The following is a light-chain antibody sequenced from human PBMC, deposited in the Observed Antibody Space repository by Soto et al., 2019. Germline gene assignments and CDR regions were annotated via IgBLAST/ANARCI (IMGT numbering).Light chain of an antibody. CDR3: QSYDGTLSGSYV. V-gene: IGLV1-40*01. J-gene: IGLJ1*01. CDR2: GTT. CDR1: SSNIGAGYD. Sequence: QSVLTQPPSVSGDPGQRVTISCTGSSSNIGAGYDVHWYQQLPGTAPKLIIYGTTNRPSGVPDRFSGSKSGTSASLAITGLQAEDEADYYCQSYDGTLSGSYVFGVGTKVTVL.